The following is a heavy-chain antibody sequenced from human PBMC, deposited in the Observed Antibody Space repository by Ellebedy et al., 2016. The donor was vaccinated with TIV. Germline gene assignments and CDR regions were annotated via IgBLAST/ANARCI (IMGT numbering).Heavy chain of an antibody. D-gene: IGHD3-16*01. J-gene: IGHJ5*02. V-gene: IGHV3-64D*06. CDR3: VKDGAHYDYILGWFDP. CDR2: ISSNGGST. Sequence: GESLKISCSASGFTFSSYAMHWVRQAPGKGLEYVSAISSNGGSTYYADSVKGRFTISRDNSKNTLYLQMSSLRAEDTAVYYCVKDGAHYDYILGWFDPWGQGTLVTVSS. CDR1: GFTFSSYA.